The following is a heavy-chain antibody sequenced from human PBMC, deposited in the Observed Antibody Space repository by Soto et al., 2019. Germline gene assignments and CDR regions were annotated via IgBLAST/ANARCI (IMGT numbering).Heavy chain of an antibody. D-gene: IGHD7-27*01. Sequence: VQLVESGGGSVQPGGSLRLSCAASGFSISDYKIHWVRQAPGRGRVWVSRIGNDGVTNYADSVKGRFTISRDNAKNTVLLQMSSLRVDDSAVYYCSTLGGPQLGDRDFWGQGALVTVSS. CDR3: STLGGPQLGDRDF. CDR1: GFSISDYK. CDR2: IGNDGVT. J-gene: IGHJ4*02. V-gene: IGHV3-74*01.